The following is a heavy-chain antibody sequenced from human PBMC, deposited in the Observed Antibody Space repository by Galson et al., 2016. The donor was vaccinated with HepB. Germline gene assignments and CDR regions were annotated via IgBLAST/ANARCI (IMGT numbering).Heavy chain of an antibody. Sequence: QSGAEVKKPGESLKISCKGSGYSLTNYWIGWVRQMPGKGLEWMGIIYPGDSDTRYSPSFEGQVTISADISADKSITTAYLRWRSLKASDTAMYYCARTLPVVVTAEDAFDIWGQGTMVTVSS. CDR2: IYPGDSDT. CDR1: GYSLTNYW. V-gene: IGHV5-51*01. CDR3: ARTLPVVVTAEDAFDI. J-gene: IGHJ3*02. D-gene: IGHD2-21*02.